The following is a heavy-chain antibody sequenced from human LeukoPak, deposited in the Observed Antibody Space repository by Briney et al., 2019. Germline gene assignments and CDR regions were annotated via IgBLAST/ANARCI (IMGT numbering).Heavy chain of an antibody. CDR3: ATEGSGWYHLEYWFDP. Sequence: EASVKVSCKASGYTFTSHDINWVRQATGQGLEWMGWMNPNSGNTGYAQKFQGRVTMTRNTSISTAYMELSSLRSEDTAVYYCATEGSGWYHLEYWFDPWGQGTLVTVSS. V-gene: IGHV1-8*01. CDR2: MNPNSGNT. J-gene: IGHJ5*02. D-gene: IGHD6-19*01. CDR1: GYTFTSHD.